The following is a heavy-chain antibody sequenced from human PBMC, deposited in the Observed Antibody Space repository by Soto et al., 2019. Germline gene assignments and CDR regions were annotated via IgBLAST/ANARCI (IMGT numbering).Heavy chain of an antibody. CDR2: LSSSSSTI. Sequence: PGGSLRLSCAASGFTFSSYSMNWVRQAPGKGLEWVSYLSSSSSTIFYADSVKGRFTISRDNAKNSLYLKMNSLRAEDTAVYYCARDPAVIAARPGYFDYWGQGTLVTVSS. CDR3: ARDPAVIAARPGYFDY. V-gene: IGHV3-48*01. J-gene: IGHJ4*02. D-gene: IGHD6-6*01. CDR1: GFTFSSYS.